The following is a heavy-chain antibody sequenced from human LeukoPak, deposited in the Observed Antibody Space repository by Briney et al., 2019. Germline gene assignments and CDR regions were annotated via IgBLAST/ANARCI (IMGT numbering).Heavy chain of an antibody. CDR1: GYTFTSYY. V-gene: IGHV1-46*01. Sequence: GASVKVSCKASGYTFTSYYMHWVRQAPGQGLEWMGIINPSGGSTSYAQKFQGRVTMTRDTSTSTVYMELSSLRSEDTAVYYCARERNQWSQRGDFDYWGQGTLVTVSS. CDR3: ARERNQWSQRGDFDY. D-gene: IGHD2-15*01. CDR2: INPSGGST. J-gene: IGHJ4*02.